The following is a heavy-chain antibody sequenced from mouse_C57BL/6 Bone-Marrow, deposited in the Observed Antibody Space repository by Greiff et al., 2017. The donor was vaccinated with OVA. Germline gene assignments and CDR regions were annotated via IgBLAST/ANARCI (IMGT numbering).Heavy chain of an antibody. D-gene: IGHD3-2*02. V-gene: IGHV1-56*01. CDR1: GYTFTSHW. Sequence: QVQLQQSGPELVRPGASVKISCKAPGYTFTSHWMQWVRQRPGQGLEWIGEIFPGSGSTDYNEKFKGKATLTVDTSSSTAYMQLSSLTSEDSAVYFCAPDSSGYVPFAYWGQGTLVTVSA. J-gene: IGHJ3*01. CDR2: IFPGSGST. CDR3: APDSSGYVPFAY.